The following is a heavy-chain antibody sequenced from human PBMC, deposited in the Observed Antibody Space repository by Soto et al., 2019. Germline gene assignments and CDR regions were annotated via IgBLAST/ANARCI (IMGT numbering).Heavy chain of an antibody. V-gene: IGHV1-18*01. Sequence: RASVKVSCKASGYTFCHYGIGWVRQAPGQGLEWMGWISAYNGNKHSAEQLQGRSTMTTGTTTSTADMELRSLASDDTAVYYCARGGQECSSTRCAYIYDGLDVWGQGTTVTVSS. D-gene: IGHD2-2*01. CDR1: GYTFCHYG. CDR3: ARGGQECSSTRCAYIYDGLDV. CDR2: ISAYNGNK. J-gene: IGHJ6*02.